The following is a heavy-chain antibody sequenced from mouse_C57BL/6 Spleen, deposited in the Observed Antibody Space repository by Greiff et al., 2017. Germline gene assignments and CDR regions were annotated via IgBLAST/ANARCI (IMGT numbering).Heavy chain of an antibody. Sequence: VKLQESGAELVRPGASVTLSCKASGYTFTDYEMHWVKQTPVHGLEWIGAIDPETGGTAYNQKFKGKAILTADKSSSTAYMELRSLTSEDSAVYYCTDYGNYDYWGQGTTLTVSS. CDR3: TDYGNYDY. CDR2: IDPETGGT. D-gene: IGHD2-1*01. CDR1: GYTFTDYE. V-gene: IGHV1-15*01. J-gene: IGHJ2*01.